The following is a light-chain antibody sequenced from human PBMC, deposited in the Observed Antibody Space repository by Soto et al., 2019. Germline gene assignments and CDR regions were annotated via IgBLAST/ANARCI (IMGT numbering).Light chain of an antibody. CDR1: SSNVGKNY. V-gene: IGLV1-51*01. CDR3: GTWDNSLNAEV. CDR2: DNN. Sequence: QSVLTQPPSVSAAAGQKVTISCSGSSSNVGKNYVSWYQHLPGTAPKLLIYDNNKRPSGIPDRFSGSKSATSATLGITGLQTGDEADYYCGTWDNSLNAEVFGTGTKLTVL. J-gene: IGLJ1*01.